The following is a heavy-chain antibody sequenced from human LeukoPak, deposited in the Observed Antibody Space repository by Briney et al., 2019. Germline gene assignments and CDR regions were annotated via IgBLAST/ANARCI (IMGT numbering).Heavy chain of an antibody. CDR1: GCTFSNYY. J-gene: IGHJ4*02. CDR2: ISSSGSTI. D-gene: IGHD6-13*01. CDR3: ARDGVAAAGTSDY. V-gene: IGHV3-11*01. Sequence: PGEPLTLSCTASGCTFSNYYMSWSRQAPGKGLEWVSYISSSGSTIYYADSVKGRFTISRDNAKNSLYLQMNSLRAEDTAVYYCARDGVAAAGTSDYWGQGTLVTVSS.